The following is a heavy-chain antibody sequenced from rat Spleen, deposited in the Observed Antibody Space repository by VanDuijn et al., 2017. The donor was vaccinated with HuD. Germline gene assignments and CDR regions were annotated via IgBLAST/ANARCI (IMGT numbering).Heavy chain of an antibody. CDR3: ARAGYLRDWYFDF. CDR1: GFTFSDYG. CDR2: ISYGDSSGHSST. Sequence: EVQLVESDGGLVQPGRSLKLSCAASGFTFSDYGMAWVRQAPTKGLEWVATISYGDSSGHSSTYYRDSVKGRFTISRDNAKNTLFLQMDSLRSEDTATYYCARAGYLRDWYFDFWGPGTMVTVSS. J-gene: IGHJ1*01. V-gene: IGHV5-29*01. D-gene: IGHD2-2*01.